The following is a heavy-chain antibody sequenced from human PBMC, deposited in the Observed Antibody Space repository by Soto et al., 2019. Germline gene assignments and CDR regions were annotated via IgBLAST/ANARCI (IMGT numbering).Heavy chain of an antibody. CDR3: ARARSYYYMDV. CDR2: IYSGGST. J-gene: IGHJ6*03. V-gene: IGHV3-66*01. Sequence: EVQLVESGGGLVQPGGSLRLSCAASGFTVSSNYMSWVRQAPGKGLEWVSVIYSGGSTYYADSVKGRFTISRDNSKNTLYLQMNSLRAVDTAVYYCARARSYYYMDVWGKGTTVTVSS. CDR1: GFTVSSNY.